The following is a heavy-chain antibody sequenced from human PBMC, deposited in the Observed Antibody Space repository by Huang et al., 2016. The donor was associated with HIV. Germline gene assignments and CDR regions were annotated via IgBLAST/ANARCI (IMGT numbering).Heavy chain of an antibody. V-gene: IGHV3-7*01. Sequence: VESGGRLVQPGGSIRLSCVGSTFSFGAYWMSWVRQTPGKGLEWVANIKQDESEKYYVESVKGRFNISRDNAKKILFLQMDNVRVEDTATYYCATKTGAMDIWGQGPRSPSP. CDR3: ATKTGAMDI. CDR1: TFSFGAYW. D-gene: IGHD1-7*01. J-gene: IGHJ6*02. CDR2: IKQDESEK.